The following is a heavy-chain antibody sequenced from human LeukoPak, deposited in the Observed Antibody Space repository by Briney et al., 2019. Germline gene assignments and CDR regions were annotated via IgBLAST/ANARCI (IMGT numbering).Heavy chain of an antibody. CDR3: AREARTVTTTPDDDY. V-gene: IGHV3-11*05. CDR2: ISSSSSYT. CDR1: GFTVSSNY. D-gene: IGHD4-17*01. J-gene: IGHJ4*02. Sequence: GGSLRLSCAASGFTVSSNYMSWIRQAPGKGLEWVSYISSSSSYTNYADSVKGRFTISRDNAKNPLYLQMNSLRAEDTAVYYCAREARTVTTTPDDDYWGQGTLVTVSS.